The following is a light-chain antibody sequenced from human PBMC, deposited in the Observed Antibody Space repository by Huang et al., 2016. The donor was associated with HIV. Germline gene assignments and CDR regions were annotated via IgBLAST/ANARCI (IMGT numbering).Light chain of an antibody. Sequence: DIVMTQSPLSLPVTPGEPASIACSSSQSLLQSNGYNYLDWYLQKPGQSPQLLIYLGSNRASGVPDRFSGSGSGTAFTLKISRVEAEDVGVYYCMQTLQTPLTFGGGTKVEIK. J-gene: IGKJ4*01. CDR3: MQTLQTPLT. CDR2: LGS. V-gene: IGKV2-28*01. CDR1: QSLLQSNGYNY.